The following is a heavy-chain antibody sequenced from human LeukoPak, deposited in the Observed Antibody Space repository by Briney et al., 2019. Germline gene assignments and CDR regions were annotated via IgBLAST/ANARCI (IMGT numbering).Heavy chain of an antibody. Sequence: GGSLRLSCAASGFTFSSYWMIWVRQAPGKGLVWVANIKQDGSEKYHVDSVKGRFTISRDNATNSLYLQMNRLRAEDTAVYYCAKGITIFGVVTPNMDYWGQGTLVTVSS. V-gene: IGHV3-7*01. CDR2: IKQDGSEK. CDR3: AKGITIFGVVTPNMDY. CDR1: GFTFSSYW. D-gene: IGHD3-3*01. J-gene: IGHJ4*02.